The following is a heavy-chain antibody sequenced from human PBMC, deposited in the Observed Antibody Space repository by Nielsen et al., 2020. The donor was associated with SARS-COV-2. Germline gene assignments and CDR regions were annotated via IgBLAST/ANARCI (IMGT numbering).Heavy chain of an antibody. J-gene: IGHJ6*02. Sequence: WVGQAPGQGLEWMGWMNPNSGNTGYAQKFQGRVTMTRNTSISTAYMELSSLRSEDTAVYYCARMGLGADYDFWSGYYDGMDVWGQGTTVTVSS. D-gene: IGHD3-3*01. V-gene: IGHV1-8*01. CDR3: ARMGLGADYDFWSGYYDGMDV. CDR2: MNPNSGNT.